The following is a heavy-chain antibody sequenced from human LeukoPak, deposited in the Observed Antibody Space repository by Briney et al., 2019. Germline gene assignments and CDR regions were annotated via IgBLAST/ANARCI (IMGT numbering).Heavy chain of an antibody. CDR1: GFAFSSFA. J-gene: IGHJ6*03. CDR3: TKELHVAVAVADYYYFYMDV. CDR2: INGGGNTT. V-gene: IGHV3-23*01. Sequence: GGSLRLSCAASGFAFSSFAMGWVRQSPGKGLEWLSTINGGGNTTFYADSVQGRFTISRDNSKNTLYLHMDSLRPDDTAIYYCTKELHVAVAVADYYYFYMDVWGGGTAVTVSS. D-gene: IGHD6-19*01.